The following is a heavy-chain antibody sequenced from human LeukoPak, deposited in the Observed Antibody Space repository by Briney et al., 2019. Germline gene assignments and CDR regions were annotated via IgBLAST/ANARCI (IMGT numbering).Heavy chain of an antibody. Sequence: GGSLRLSCAASGFIFSDHYMVWLRQPPGKGLEWVGRTRNRANSYTAEYAASVKGRFTISRDDSKNSLYLQMNSLKTEDTAVYYCARVKVEWELLQIAFDIWGQGTMVTVSS. CDR3: ARVKVEWELLQIAFDI. D-gene: IGHD1-26*01. CDR1: GFIFSDHY. CDR2: TRNRANSYTA. J-gene: IGHJ3*02. V-gene: IGHV3-72*01.